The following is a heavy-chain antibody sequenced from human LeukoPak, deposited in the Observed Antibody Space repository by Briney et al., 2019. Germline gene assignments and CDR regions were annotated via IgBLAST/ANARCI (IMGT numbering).Heavy chain of an antibody. D-gene: IGHD3-22*01. Sequence: ASVKVSCKASGYTFTSYDINWVRQATGQGLEWMGWMNPNSGNTGYAQKFQGRVTITRNTSISTAYMELSSLRSEDTAVYYCARRGGYYDSSGYYYVYNYWGQGTLVTVSS. CDR2: MNPNSGNT. CDR1: GYTFTSYD. CDR3: ARRGGYYDSSGYYYVYNY. J-gene: IGHJ4*02. V-gene: IGHV1-8*03.